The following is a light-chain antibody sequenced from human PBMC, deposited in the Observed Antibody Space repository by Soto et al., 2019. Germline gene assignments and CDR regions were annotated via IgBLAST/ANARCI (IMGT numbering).Light chain of an antibody. CDR1: QSVSTY. J-gene: IGKJ4*01. Sequence: EIVLTQSPATLSLSPGERATLSCRASQSVSTYLAWYQQKPGQAPRLLIYDASNRATGIPARFSGSESGTDFTLTISSLEPEDFAVYYCQQRSIWPLTFGGGTKVEIK. CDR2: DAS. V-gene: IGKV3-11*01. CDR3: QQRSIWPLT.